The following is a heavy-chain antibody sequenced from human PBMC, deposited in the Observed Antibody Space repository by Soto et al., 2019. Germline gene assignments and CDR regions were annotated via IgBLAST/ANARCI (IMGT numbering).Heavy chain of an antibody. V-gene: IGHV1-18*01. J-gene: IGHJ4*02. CDR2: ISAHNGNT. D-gene: IGHD2-15*01. CDR1: GYTFAIYG. CDR3: ARGWPLSSCSGVGWYPQA. Sequence: QVHLVQSGAEVKKPGASVKVSCKASGYTFAIYGFSWVRQAPGQGLEWMGWISAHNGNTNYAQNPQDRVTIITDTSTRTDYLELRGLTSDAPAIYYCARGWPLSSCSGVGWYPQAWGQGALVIVPS.